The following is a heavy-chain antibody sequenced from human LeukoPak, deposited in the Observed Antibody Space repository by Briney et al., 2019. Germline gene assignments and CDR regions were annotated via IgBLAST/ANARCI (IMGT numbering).Heavy chain of an antibody. CDR1: GDSVSSNSAA. J-gene: IGHJ4*02. Sequence: SQTLSLTCAISGDSVSSNSAAWSWIRQSPSRGLEWLGRTYYRSKWYNDYAVSMRGRIIINPDTSKNHFLLQLNSVTPEDTGIYYCAGQKNGWIDYWGQGTLVTVSS. D-gene: IGHD6-19*01. CDR3: AGQKNGWIDY. V-gene: IGHV6-1*01. CDR2: TYYRSKWYN.